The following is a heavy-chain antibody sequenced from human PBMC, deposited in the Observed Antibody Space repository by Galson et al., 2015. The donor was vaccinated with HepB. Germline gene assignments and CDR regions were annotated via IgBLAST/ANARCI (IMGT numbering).Heavy chain of an antibody. D-gene: IGHD5-12*01. CDR1: GFTFSSYT. Sequence: SLRLSCAASGFTFSSYTMNWVRQAPGKGLEWVSSISTSGTYIYYADSVEGRFAISRDNAKNLLYLQMNSLRAEDTAVYYCARDSYQWLFDHNWFDPWGQGTLVTVSS. V-gene: IGHV3-21*01. CDR3: ARDSYQWLFDHNWFDP. J-gene: IGHJ5*02. CDR2: ISTSGTYI.